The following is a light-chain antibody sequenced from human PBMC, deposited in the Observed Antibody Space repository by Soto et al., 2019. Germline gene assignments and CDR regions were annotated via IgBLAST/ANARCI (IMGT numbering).Light chain of an antibody. V-gene: IGKV1-5*03. CDR3: QQFNTSPWT. J-gene: IGKJ1*01. CDR1: QSISSR. Sequence: DSPLTQSPSTLSASVGDTVTVTSRASQSISSRLAWYQQKPGKAPKLLISKASSLESGVPSRFSGSGSGTEFTLTISSLQPDDFATYYCQQFNTSPWTFGQGTKVDVK. CDR2: KAS.